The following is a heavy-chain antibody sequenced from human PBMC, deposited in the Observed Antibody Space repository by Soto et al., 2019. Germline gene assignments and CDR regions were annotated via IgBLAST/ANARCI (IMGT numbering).Heavy chain of an antibody. CDR2: INPNSGGT. CDR3: AREPGADTGGDYDYYCMDV. J-gene: IGHJ6*02. V-gene: IGHV1-2*02. D-gene: IGHD3-16*01. Sequence: QVQLVQSGAEVKKPGASVKVSCKASGYTFTGYYMHWVRQAPGQGLEWMGWINPNSGGTKYAQKFRRGVTITRHTSIRTAYMELSRLRSDDTAVYYCAREPGADTGGDYDYYCMDVWGQGTTVTVSS. CDR1: GYTFTGYY.